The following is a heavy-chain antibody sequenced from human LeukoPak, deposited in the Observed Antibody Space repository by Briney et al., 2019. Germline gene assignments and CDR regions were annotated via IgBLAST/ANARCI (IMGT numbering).Heavy chain of an antibody. CDR2: IIPIFGTA. CDR3: ARASIAAAGLFDY. D-gene: IGHD6-13*01. J-gene: IGHJ4*02. CDR1: GGIFSSYA. Sequence: SVKVSCKASGGIFSSYAISWVRQAPGQGLEWMGGIIPIFGTANYAQKFQGRVTITADESTSTAYTELSSLRSEDTAVYYCARASIAAAGLFDYWGQGTLVTVSS. V-gene: IGHV1-69*13.